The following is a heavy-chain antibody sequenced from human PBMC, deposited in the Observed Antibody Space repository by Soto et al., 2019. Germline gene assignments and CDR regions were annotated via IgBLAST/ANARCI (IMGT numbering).Heavy chain of an antibody. D-gene: IGHD3-22*01. CDR1: GFTFSSYA. J-gene: IGHJ4*02. CDR2: ISGSGGST. CDR3: ARGLFDYYDSSGVFDY. Sequence: GSLRLSCAASGFTFSSYAMSWVRQAPGKGLEWVSAISGSGGSTYYADSVKGRFTISRDNSKNTLYLQMNSLRAEDTAVYYCARGLFDYYDSSGVFDYWGQGTLVTVSS. V-gene: IGHV3-23*01.